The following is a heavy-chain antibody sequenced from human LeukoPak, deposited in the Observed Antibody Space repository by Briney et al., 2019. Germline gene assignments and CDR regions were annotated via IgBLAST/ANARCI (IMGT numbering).Heavy chain of an antibody. CDR3: ARHKHDWGWDF. V-gene: IGHV3-33*01. D-gene: IGHD3-16*01. Sequence: PGRSLRLPCAASGFIFSYYGMHWVRQAPGKGLEWLAVIWPDGTTQYYADPVKGRFPVSRDNSKNTLYLQLTGLRADDSAVYYCARHKHDWGWDFWGQGAQVTVSS. CDR2: IWPDGTTQ. CDR1: GFIFSYYG. J-gene: IGHJ4*02.